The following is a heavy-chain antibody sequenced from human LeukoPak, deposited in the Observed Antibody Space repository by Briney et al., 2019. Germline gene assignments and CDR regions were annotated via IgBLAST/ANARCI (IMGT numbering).Heavy chain of an antibody. D-gene: IGHD6-19*01. V-gene: IGHV4-61*01. CDR2: IYYSGST. CDR1: GGSVSSGSYY. CDR3: SSGWYFGPAFDI. J-gene: IGHJ3*02. Sequence: SETLSLTCAVSGGSVSSGSYYWSWLRQPPGRGLEWIGYIYYSGSTNYNPSLKSRVTISVDTSKNQFSLKLSSVTAADTAVYYCSSGWYFGPAFDIWGQGTMVTVSS.